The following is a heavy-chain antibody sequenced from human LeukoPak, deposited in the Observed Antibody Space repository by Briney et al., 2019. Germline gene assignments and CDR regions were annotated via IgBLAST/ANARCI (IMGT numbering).Heavy chain of an antibody. D-gene: IGHD2-15*01. CDR1: GFTFSSYS. CDR3: ARDFEDIVVVVAATRPFDFDY. V-gene: IGHV3-21*01. CDR2: ISSSSSYI. J-gene: IGHJ4*02. Sequence: PGGSLRLSCAASGFTFSSYSMNWVRQAPGKGLEWVSSISSSSSYIYYADSVKGRVTISRDNAKNSLYLQMNSLRAEDTAVYYCARDFEDIVVVVAATRPFDFDYWGQGTLVTVSS.